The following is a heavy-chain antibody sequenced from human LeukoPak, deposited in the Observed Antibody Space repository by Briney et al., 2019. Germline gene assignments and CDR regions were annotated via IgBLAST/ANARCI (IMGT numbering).Heavy chain of an antibody. CDR2: INPHSGGT. Sequence: GASLKVSCKASGYTFTGYYMHWVRQAPGHGLEWMGWINPHSGGTNYAQKFQGRVNMTRDTSISTAYMELSRLRSDDTAVYYCARDFGRRSSSWWVDYWGQGTRVTVSS. V-gene: IGHV1-2*02. J-gene: IGHJ4*02. D-gene: IGHD6-13*01. CDR3: ARDFGRRSSSWWVDY. CDR1: GYTFTGYY.